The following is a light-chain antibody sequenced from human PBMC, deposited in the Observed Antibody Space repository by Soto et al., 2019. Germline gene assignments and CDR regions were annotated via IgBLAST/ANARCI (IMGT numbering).Light chain of an antibody. CDR3: SSYAGSNRVV. V-gene: IGLV2-8*01. CDR2: EVN. CDR1: SSDVGGYNY. Sequence: QSALTQPPSASGSPGQSVTISCTGTSSDVGGYNYVSWYQQHPGKAPKLIIYEVNKRPSGVPARFSGSESGNTASLTVSGLQAEDEADYYCSSYAGSNRVVFGGGTKLTVL. J-gene: IGLJ2*01.